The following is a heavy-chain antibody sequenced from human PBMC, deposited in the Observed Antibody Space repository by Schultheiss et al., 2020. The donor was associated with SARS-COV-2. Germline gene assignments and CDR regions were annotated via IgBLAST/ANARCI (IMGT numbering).Heavy chain of an antibody. CDR1: GFTFSSYA. Sequence: GGSLRLSCAASGFTFSSYAMHWVRQAPGKGLEWVAVISYDGSNKYYADSVKGRFTISRDNSKNTLYLQMNSLRAEDTAVYYCAKVTHYDILTGYYYPKLYYGMDVWGQGTTVTVSS. D-gene: IGHD3-9*01. J-gene: IGHJ6*02. CDR3: AKVTHYDILTGYYYPKLYYGMDV. V-gene: IGHV3-30-3*01. CDR2: ISYDGSNK.